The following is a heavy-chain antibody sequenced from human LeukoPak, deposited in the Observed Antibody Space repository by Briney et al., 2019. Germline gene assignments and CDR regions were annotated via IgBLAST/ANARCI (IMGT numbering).Heavy chain of an antibody. CDR3: AGAYNWNNRGYFDY. V-gene: IGHV1-69*04. J-gene: IGHJ4*02. D-gene: IGHD1/OR15-1a*01. Sequence: ASVKVSCKASGGTFSSYAISWVRQAPGQGLEWMGRIIPILGIANYAQKFQGRVTITADKSTSTAYMELSSLRSEDTAVYYCAGAYNWNNRGYFDYWGQGTLVTVSS. CDR2: IIPILGIA. CDR1: GGTFSSYA.